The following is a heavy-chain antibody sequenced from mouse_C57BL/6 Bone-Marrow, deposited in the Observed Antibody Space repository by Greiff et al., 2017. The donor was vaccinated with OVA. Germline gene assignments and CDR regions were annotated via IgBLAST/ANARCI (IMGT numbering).Heavy chain of an antibody. V-gene: IGHV1-76*01. CDR2: IYPGSGNT. CDR1: GYTFTDYY. J-gene: IGHJ2*01. Sequence: VQLVESGAELVRPGASVKLSCKASGYTFTDYYINWVKQRPGQGLEWIARIYPGSGNTYYNEKFKGKATLTAEKSSSTAYMQLSSLTSEDSAVYFCARGDSNYVGYWGQGTTLTVSS. CDR3: ARGDSNYVGY. D-gene: IGHD2-5*01.